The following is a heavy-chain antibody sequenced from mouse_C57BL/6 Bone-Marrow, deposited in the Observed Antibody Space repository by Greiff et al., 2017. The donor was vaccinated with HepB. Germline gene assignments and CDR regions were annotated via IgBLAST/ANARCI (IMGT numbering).Heavy chain of an antibody. V-gene: IGHV15-2*01. CDR1: DSEVFPIAY. D-gene: IGHD1-1*01. Sequence: QVQLKESGSELRSPGSSVKLSCKDFDSEVFPIAYMSWVRQKPGHGFEWIGGILPSIGRTIYGEKFEDKATLDADTLSNTAYLELNSLTSEDSAIYYCARWEITTVGYYYAMDYWGQGTSVTVSS. J-gene: IGHJ4*01. CDR2: ILPSIGRT. CDR3: ARWEITTVGYYYAMDY.